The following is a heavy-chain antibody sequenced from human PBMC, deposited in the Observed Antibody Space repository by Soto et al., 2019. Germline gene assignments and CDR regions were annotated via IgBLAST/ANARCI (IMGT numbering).Heavy chain of an antibody. Sequence: SETLSLTCAVSGGSISSSNWWSWVRQPPGKGLEWIGEIYHSGSTNYNPSLKSRVTISVDKSKNQFSLKLSSVTAADTAVYYCARDSRGVMDYYYGMDVWGQGTTVTVSS. CDR2: IYHSGST. D-gene: IGHD3-10*01. CDR1: GGSISSSNW. V-gene: IGHV4-4*02. J-gene: IGHJ6*02. CDR3: ARDSRGVMDYYYGMDV.